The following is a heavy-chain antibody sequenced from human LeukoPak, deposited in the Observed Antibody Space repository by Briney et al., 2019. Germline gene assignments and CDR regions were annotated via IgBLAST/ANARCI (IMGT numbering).Heavy chain of an antibody. D-gene: IGHD3-22*01. V-gene: IGHV1-2*02. CDR2: INPNSGGT. CDR3: ARDMKDDSSGYYDY. CDR1: GYTFTGYY. Sequence: GASVKVSCKASGYTFTGYYMHWVRQAPGQGLEWMGWINPNSGGTNYAQKFQGRVTMTRDTSISTAYMELSRLGSEDTAVYYCARDMKDDSSGYYDYWGQGTLVTVSS. J-gene: IGHJ4*02.